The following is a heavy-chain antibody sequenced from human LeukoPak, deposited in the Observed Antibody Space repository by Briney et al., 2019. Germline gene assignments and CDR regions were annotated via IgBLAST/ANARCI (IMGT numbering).Heavy chain of an antibody. Sequence: GRSLRLSCAASGFTFSSYGMHWVRQAPGKGLEWVAVIWYDGSNKYYADSVKGRFTISRDNSKNTLYLRMNSLRAEDTAVYYCAREVWRFPGKGEDWFDPWGQGTLVTVSS. J-gene: IGHJ5*02. CDR1: GFTFSSYG. CDR2: IWYDGSNK. CDR3: AREVWRFPGKGEDWFDP. D-gene: IGHD3-16*01. V-gene: IGHV3-33*01.